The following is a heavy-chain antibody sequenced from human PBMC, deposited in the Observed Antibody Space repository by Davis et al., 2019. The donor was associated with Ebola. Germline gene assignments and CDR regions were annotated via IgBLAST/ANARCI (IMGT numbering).Heavy chain of an antibody. CDR2: INSDGSST. CDR1: GFTFSSYW. CDR3: ARVGYGDYWRWFDP. V-gene: IGHV3-74*01. J-gene: IGHJ5*02. Sequence: HTGGSLRLSCAASGFTFSSYWMHWVRQAPGKGLVWVSRINSDGSSTNYADSVKGRFTISRDNAKNTLYLQMNSLRAEDTAVYYCARVGYGDYWRWFDPWGQGTLVTVTS. D-gene: IGHD4-17*01.